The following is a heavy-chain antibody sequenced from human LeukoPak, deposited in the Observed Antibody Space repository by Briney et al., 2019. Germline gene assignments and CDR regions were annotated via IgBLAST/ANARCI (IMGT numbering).Heavy chain of an antibody. J-gene: IGHJ4*02. V-gene: IGHV4-31*03. D-gene: IGHD1-7*01. Sequence: PSETLSLTCTVSGGSISSGGYYWSWIRQHPGKGLEWIGYIYYSGSTYYNPSLKSRVTISVDTSKNQFSLKLSSVTAADTAVYYCAGNYGRSLPVDYWGQGTLVTVSS. CDR2: IYYSGST. CDR1: GGSISSGGYY. CDR3: AGNYGRSLPVDY.